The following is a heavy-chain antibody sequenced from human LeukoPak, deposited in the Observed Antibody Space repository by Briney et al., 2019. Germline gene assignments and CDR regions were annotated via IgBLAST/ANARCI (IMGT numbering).Heavy chain of an antibody. CDR1: GGSISSYF. J-gene: IGHJ1*01. CDR2: IYYSGST. D-gene: IGHD3-10*01. V-gene: IGHV4-59*08. Sequence: SETLSLTCTVSGGSISSYFWSWIRQPPGKGLEWIGYIYYSGSTDYNPSLKSRVIISVDTSKNQFSLILSSVTAADTAVYYCARQERYYGSGSYTYFQHWGQGTLVTVSS. CDR3: ARQERYYGSGSYTYFQH.